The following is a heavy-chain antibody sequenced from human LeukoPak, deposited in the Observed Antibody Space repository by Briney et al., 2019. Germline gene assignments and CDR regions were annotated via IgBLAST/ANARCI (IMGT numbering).Heavy chain of an antibody. CDR2: TYYRSRWSN. Sequence: SQTLSLTCAISGDSVSSNSAAWNWIRQSPWRGLEWLGRTYYRSRWSNNYAISVKSRITINPDTSKNQFSLQLNSVTPEDTAVYYCARGDQAFDIWGQGTMVTVSS. CDR3: ARGDQAFDI. CDR1: GDSVSSNSAA. J-gene: IGHJ3*02. V-gene: IGHV6-1*01.